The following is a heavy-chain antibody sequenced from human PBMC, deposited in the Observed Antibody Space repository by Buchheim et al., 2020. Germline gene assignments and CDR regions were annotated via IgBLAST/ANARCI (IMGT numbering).Heavy chain of an antibody. CDR2: ISYDGSNK. V-gene: IGHV3-30*03. CDR3: ARDPTYCGGDCYSGYSYYMNV. D-gene: IGHD2-21*01. Sequence: QVQLVESGGGVVQPGRSLRLSCAASGFTFSSYGMHWVRQAPGKGLEWVAVISYDGSNKYYADSVKGRFTISRDNAKNSVYLQMSGLRAEDTAVYYCARDPTYCGGDCYSGYSYYMNVWGKGTT. J-gene: IGHJ6*03. CDR1: GFTFSSYG.